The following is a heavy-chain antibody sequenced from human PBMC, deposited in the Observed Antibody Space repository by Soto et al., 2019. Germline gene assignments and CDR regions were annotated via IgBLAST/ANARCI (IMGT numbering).Heavy chain of an antibody. D-gene: IGHD1-1*01. J-gene: IGHJ2*01. CDR1: VDSMRTYY. V-gene: IGHV4-59*01. CDR2: SYYSGST. CDR3: ARAGTSNWYFDL. Sequence: QVQLQESGPGLVKPSETLSLPCSVSVDSMRTYYWNWIRQPPGGGLEWSGHSYYSGSTNYNPSLQSRVTMTVDTSKNHFYLKLSSMTAEATAVYYCARAGTSNWYFDLWGRGTMVIVSS.